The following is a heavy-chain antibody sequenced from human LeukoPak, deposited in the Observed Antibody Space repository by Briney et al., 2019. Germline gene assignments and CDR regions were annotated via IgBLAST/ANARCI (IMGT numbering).Heavy chain of an antibody. Sequence: PGGSLRLSCAASGFTFSSYGMHWVRQAPGKGLEWVAVIWYDGSNKYYADSVKGRFTTSRDNSKNTLYLQMNSLRAEDTAVYYCAREGIGYCSSTSCYFDYWGQGTLVTVSS. CDR2: IWYDGSNK. CDR1: GFTFSSYG. J-gene: IGHJ4*02. D-gene: IGHD2-2*01. V-gene: IGHV3-33*01. CDR3: AREGIGYCSSTSCYFDY.